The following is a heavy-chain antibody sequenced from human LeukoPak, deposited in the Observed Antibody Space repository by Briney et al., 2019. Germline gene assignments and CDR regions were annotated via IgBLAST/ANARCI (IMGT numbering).Heavy chain of an antibody. CDR1: GYTFTGYY. Sequence: ASVKVSCKASGYTFTGYYMHWARQAPGQGLEWMGWINPNSGGTNYAQKFQVRVTMTSDTTISTAYMELSRLRSGDTAVYYFASHPKAIVVVPAAIYYWGQGTLVTVSS. J-gene: IGHJ4*02. V-gene: IGHV1-2*02. CDR3: ASHPKAIVVVPAAIYY. CDR2: INPNSGGT. D-gene: IGHD2-2*01.